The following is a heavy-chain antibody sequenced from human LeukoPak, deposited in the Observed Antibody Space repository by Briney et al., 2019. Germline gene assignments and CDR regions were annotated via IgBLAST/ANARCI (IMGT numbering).Heavy chain of an antibody. CDR3: ARPYYDSSGYSQNDAFDI. D-gene: IGHD3-22*01. CDR1: GLTVSTNY. J-gene: IGHJ3*02. CDR2: IYSGGST. Sequence: GGSLRLSCAASGLTVSTNYMNWVRQAPGKGLEWVSVIYSGGSTYYADSVKGRFTISRDNSKNTLYLQMNSLRAEDTAVYYCARPYYDSSGYSQNDAFDIWGQGTMVTVSS. V-gene: IGHV3-53*05.